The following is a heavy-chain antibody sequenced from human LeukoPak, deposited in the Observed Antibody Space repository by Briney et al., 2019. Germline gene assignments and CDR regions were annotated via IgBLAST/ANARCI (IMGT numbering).Heavy chain of an antibody. Sequence: PGGSLRLSCAASGFTFSSYAMSWVRQAPGKGLEWVSAISGSGGSTYYADSVKGRFTISRDNSKNTLYLQMNSLRAEDTAVYYCAKDKRDYATYPYYFDYCGQGTLVTVSS. V-gene: IGHV3-23*01. CDR3: AKDKRDYATYPYYFDY. D-gene: IGHD4-17*01. CDR2: ISGSGGST. J-gene: IGHJ4*02. CDR1: GFTFSSYA.